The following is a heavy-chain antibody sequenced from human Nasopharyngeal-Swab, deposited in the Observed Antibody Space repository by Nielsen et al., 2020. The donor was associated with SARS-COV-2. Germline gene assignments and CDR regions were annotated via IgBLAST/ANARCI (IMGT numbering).Heavy chain of an antibody. J-gene: IGHJ6*02. CDR1: GFTFTSSA. D-gene: IGHD4-17*01. V-gene: IGHV1-58*01. CDR3: AADENGDYRHYYYCPDCYYYGMDV. CDR2: IVVGSGNT. Sequence: SVKVSCKASGFTFTSSAVQWVRQARGQRLEWIGWIVVGSGNTSYAQKFQERVTITRDMSTSTAYMELSSLRSEDTAVYYCAADENGDYRHYYYCPDCYYYGMDVWGQGTTVTVSS.